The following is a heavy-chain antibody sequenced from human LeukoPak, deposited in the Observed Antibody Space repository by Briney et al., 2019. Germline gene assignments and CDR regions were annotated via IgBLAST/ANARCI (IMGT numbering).Heavy chain of an antibody. CDR1: GFIVSSSY. CDR2: IYISGST. Sequence: GGSLRLSCAASGFIVSSSYMSWVRQAPGKWLEWVSVIYISGSTDYADSVKGRFTISRDNSKNTLSLQMNSLRAEDTAVYYCARGGGNLSFDYWGQGTLVTVSS. CDR3: ARGGGNLSFDY. J-gene: IGHJ4*02. V-gene: IGHV3-66*01. D-gene: IGHD4-23*01.